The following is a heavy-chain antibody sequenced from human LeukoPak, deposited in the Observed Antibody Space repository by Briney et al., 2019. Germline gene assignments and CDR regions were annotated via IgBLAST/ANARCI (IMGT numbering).Heavy chain of an antibody. CDR2: ISSSSSYI. J-gene: IGHJ4*02. V-gene: IGHV3-21*01. Sequence: GGSLRLSCAASGFTFSSYSMNWVRQAPGKGLEWVSSISSSSSYIYYADSVKGRFTISRDNAKNSLYLQMNSLRAEDTAVYYCARDQVVTAITFFDYWGQGTLVTVSS. CDR3: ARDQVVTAITFFDY. D-gene: IGHD2-21*02. CDR1: GFTFSSYS.